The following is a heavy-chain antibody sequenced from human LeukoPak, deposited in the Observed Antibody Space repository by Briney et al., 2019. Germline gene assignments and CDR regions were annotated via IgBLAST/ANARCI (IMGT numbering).Heavy chain of an antibody. J-gene: IGHJ4*02. Sequence: GGPLRLSCAASGFTFSSYSMNWVRQAPGKGLEWVSSISSSSTYIYYADSVKGRFTISRDNSKNTLYLQMNSLRAEDTAVYYCAKSGYNRFDYWGQGTLVTVSS. D-gene: IGHD5-24*01. V-gene: IGHV3-21*04. CDR2: ISSSSTYI. CDR3: AKSGYNRFDY. CDR1: GFTFSSYS.